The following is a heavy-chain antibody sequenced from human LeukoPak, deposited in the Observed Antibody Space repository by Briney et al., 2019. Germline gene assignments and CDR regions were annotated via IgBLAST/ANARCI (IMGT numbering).Heavy chain of an antibody. D-gene: IGHD6-13*01. Sequence: PSETLSLTCTVSGGSISSGGYYWSWIRQHPGKGLEWIGYIYYSGSTYYNPSLKSRVTISVDTSKNQFSLKLSSVTAADTAVYYCARYGSSSWLYYFDYWGQGTLVTVSS. CDR3: ARYGSSSWLYYFDY. J-gene: IGHJ4*02. V-gene: IGHV4-31*03. CDR2: IYYSGST. CDR1: GGSISSGGYY.